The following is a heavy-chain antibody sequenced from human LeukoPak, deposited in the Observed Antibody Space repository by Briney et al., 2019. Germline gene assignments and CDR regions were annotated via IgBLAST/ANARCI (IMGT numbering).Heavy chain of an antibody. D-gene: IGHD4-11*01. Sequence: GGSLRLSCAASGFSLRSSWMHWVRQAPGKGLVWVSRISGDGSTTRCADSVKGRFTISRDNAQNTLFLQMDSLRAEDTAVYYCARDDYNRYWGQGTLVTVSS. CDR1: GFSLRSSW. CDR3: ARDDYNRY. CDR2: ISGDGSTT. J-gene: IGHJ4*02. V-gene: IGHV3-74*01.